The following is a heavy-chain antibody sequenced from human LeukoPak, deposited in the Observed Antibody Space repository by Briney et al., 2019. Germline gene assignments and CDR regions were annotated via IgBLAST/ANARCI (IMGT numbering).Heavy chain of an antibody. V-gene: IGHV4-59*08. CDR3: ARQRSGSYVY. J-gene: IGHJ4*02. CDR1: GDSISSYY. Sequence: TSETLSLTCSVSGDSISSYYWSWIRQPPGKGLEWIGYIYYSGSTNYNPSLKSRVTISVDTSKSQFSLKLSSVTAADTAVYYCARQRSGSYVYWGQGTLVTVSS. D-gene: IGHD1-26*01. CDR2: IYYSGST.